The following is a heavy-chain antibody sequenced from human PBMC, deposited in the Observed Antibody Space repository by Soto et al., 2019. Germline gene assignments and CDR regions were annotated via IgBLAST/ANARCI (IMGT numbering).Heavy chain of an antibody. CDR3: ARRAAAGRHFDH. Sequence: QVQLVESGGGLVMPGGSLRLSCAASGFTFSDHYMSWIRQAPGKGLEWVSYISSSGNSMYYADSVKGRFTVSRDNAKNSLYLQMNSLRDEDTAVYYCARRAAAGRHFDHWGQGTLVTVSS. V-gene: IGHV3-11*01. D-gene: IGHD6-13*01. CDR1: GFTFSDHY. CDR2: ISSSGNSM. J-gene: IGHJ4*02.